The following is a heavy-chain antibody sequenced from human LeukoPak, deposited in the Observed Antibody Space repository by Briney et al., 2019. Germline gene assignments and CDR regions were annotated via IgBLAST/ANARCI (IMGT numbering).Heavy chain of an antibody. J-gene: IGHJ6*03. CDR3: ARDGGSGWYSYYYYYYMDV. D-gene: IGHD6-19*01. Sequence: ASVKVSCKASGYTFTSYGISWVRQAPGQGLEWMGWISAYNGNTNYAQKLQGRVTVTTDTSTSTAYMELRSLRSDDTAVYYCARDGGSGWYSYYYYYYMDVWGKGTTVTVSS. V-gene: IGHV1-18*01. CDR1: GYTFTSYG. CDR2: ISAYNGNT.